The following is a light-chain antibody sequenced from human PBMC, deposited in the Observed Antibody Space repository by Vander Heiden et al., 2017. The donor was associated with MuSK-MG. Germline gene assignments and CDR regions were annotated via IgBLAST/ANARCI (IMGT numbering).Light chain of an antibody. CDR1: AMPRQN. CDR2: KDG. Sequence: SSELQWPPDVPVSPGQTARITCSGDAMPRQNAYWNQQKPGQAPVLVIVKDGERPSGMPARCSCSSSGTTVTSTTSGVQAEDEADYYCQSAYSSSTPVVFGGGTKLTVL. J-gene: IGLJ2*01. V-gene: IGLV3-25*01. CDR3: QSAYSSSTPVV.